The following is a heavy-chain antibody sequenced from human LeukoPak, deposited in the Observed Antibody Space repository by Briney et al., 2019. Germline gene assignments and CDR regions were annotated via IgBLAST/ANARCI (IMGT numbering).Heavy chain of an antibody. J-gene: IGHJ6*02. V-gene: IGHV1-69*04. Sequence: SVKVSCKASGGTFSSYAISWVRQAPGQGLEWMGRIIPILGIANYAQKFQGRVTITADKSTSTAYMELSSLRSEDTAVYYCARVGVSHGRNNRGMDVWGQGTTVTVSS. CDR1: GGTFSSYA. D-gene: IGHD1/OR15-1a*01. CDR2: IIPILGIA. CDR3: ARVGVSHGRNNRGMDV.